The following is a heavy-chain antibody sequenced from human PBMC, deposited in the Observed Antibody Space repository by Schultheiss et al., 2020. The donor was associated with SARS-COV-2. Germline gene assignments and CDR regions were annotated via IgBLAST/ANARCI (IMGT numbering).Heavy chain of an antibody. CDR2: INHSGST. CDR3: ARGLFGINYYDSSGVRRRPDAFDI. D-gene: IGHD3-22*01. CDR1: GGSISSSSYY. V-gene: IGHV4-39*07. Sequence: SETLSLTCTVSGGSISSSSYYWGWIRQPPGKGLEWIGEINHSGSTNYNPSLKSRVTISVDTSKNQFSLKLSSVTAADTAVYYCARGLFGINYYDSSGVRRRPDAFDIWGQGTMVTVSS. J-gene: IGHJ3*02.